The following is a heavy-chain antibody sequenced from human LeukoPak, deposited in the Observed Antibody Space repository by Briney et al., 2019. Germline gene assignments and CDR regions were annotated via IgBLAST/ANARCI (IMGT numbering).Heavy chain of an antibody. CDR1: GDSISSGGYY. V-gene: IGHV4-31*03. J-gene: IGHJ4*02. CDR3: ARLLAARPDDDY. CDR2: IHFSGNT. D-gene: IGHD6-6*01. Sequence: SETLSLACTVPGDSISSGGYYWSWIRQHPGKGLEWIGSIHFSGNTYYNPSLKSRVTISGDTSKNQFSLNLSSVTAADTAVYYCARLLAARPDDDYWGQGTLVTVSS.